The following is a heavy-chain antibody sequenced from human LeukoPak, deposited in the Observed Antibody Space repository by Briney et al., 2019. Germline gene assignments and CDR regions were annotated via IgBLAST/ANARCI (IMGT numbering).Heavy chain of an antibody. D-gene: IGHD1-26*01. Sequence: PGGSLRLSCAVSGFTFSDYYMSWIRQAPGKGLEWVSYISSSGSTIYYADSVKGRFTISRDNAKKSLYLQMNSLRAEDTAVYYCARVEYSGSYFDYWGQGTLVTVSS. CDR3: ARVEYSGSYFDY. CDR1: GFTFSDYY. V-gene: IGHV3-11*01. J-gene: IGHJ4*02. CDR2: ISSSGSTI.